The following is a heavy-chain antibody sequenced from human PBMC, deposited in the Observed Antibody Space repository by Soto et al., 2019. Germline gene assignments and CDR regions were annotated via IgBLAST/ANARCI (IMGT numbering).Heavy chain of an antibody. V-gene: IGHV4-31*03. Sequence: SETRSLTCTVSGGSISSGGYYWSWIRQHPGKGLEWIGYIYYSGSTYYNPSLKSRVTISVDTSKNQFSLKLSSVTAADTAVYYCAREPYFDWLLLSPFDYWGQGTLVTVSS. CDR1: GGSISSGGYY. CDR3: AREPYFDWLLLSPFDY. CDR2: IYYSGST. J-gene: IGHJ4*02. D-gene: IGHD3-9*01.